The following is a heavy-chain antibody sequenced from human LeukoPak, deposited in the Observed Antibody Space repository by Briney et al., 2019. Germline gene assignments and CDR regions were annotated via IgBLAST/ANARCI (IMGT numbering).Heavy chain of an antibody. J-gene: IGHJ4*02. CDR3: ARTDSSGWYGDY. CDR1: GYTFTSYG. V-gene: IGHV1-18*01. D-gene: IGHD6-19*01. CDR2: ISAYNGNT. Sequence: ASVKVSCKASGYTFTSYGISWVRQAPGQGLESMGWISAYNGNTNYAQKLQGRVTMTTDTSTSTAYMELRSLRSDDTAVYYCARTDSSGWYGDYWGQGTLVTVSS.